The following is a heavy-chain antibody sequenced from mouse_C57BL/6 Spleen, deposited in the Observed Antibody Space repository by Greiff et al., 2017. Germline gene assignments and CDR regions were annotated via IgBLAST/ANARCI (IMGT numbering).Heavy chain of an antibody. Sequence: EVKLMESGGGLVKPGGSLKLSCAASGFTFSDYGMHWVRQAPEKGLEWVAYISRGSSTIYYADTVKGRFTISRDNAKNTLFLQMTSLRSEDTAMYYCAKEGIYDGYYHAMDYWGQGTSVTVSS. CDR1: GFTFSDYG. CDR2: ISRGSSTI. CDR3: AKEGIYDGYYHAMDY. J-gene: IGHJ4*01. D-gene: IGHD2-3*01. V-gene: IGHV5-17*01.